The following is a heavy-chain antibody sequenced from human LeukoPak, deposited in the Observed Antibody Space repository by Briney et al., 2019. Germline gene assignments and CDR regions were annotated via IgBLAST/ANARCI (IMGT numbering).Heavy chain of an antibody. V-gene: IGHV3-30*18. J-gene: IGHJ4*02. CDR3: AKVREDYYDSSGIFDY. CDR2: ISNDGSRK. CDR1: GFTFSRHG. Sequence: GGSLRLSCAPSGFTFSRHGMHWVRQAPGKGLEWVAIISNDGSRKYYAHSVEGRFTISRDNSKNTLYLQMDSLRAEDTAVYYCAKVREDYYDSSGIFDYWGQGTLVTVSS. D-gene: IGHD3-22*01.